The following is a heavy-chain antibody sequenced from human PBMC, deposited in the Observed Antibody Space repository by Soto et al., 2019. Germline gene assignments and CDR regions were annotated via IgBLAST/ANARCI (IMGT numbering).Heavy chain of an antibody. Sequence: GGSLRLSCAASGFSFSSYGMHWVRQAPGRRQEWLAVIGDDGTRQYYADSVKGRFTISRDNSKNTLYLEMNSLRAEDTAIYYCGGDESAGPFDIWGQGTLVTVSS. CDR1: GFSFSSYG. D-gene: IGHD2-21*02. V-gene: IGHV3-30*03. CDR2: IGDDGTRQ. J-gene: IGHJ3*02. CDR3: GGDESAGPFDI.